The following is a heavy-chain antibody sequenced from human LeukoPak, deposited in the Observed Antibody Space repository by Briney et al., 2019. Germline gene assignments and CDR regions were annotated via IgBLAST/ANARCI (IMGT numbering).Heavy chain of an antibody. V-gene: IGHV4-39*07. Sequence: PSETLSLTCTVSGGSISSSSYYWGWIRQPPGKGLEWIGTIYYGGSTYYNPSLKSRGTISVDTSKNQFSLRVSSVTAADTAVYYCARDNRATGYWYLDLWGRGTLVTVSS. D-gene: IGHD1-14*01. CDR3: ARDNRATGYWYLDL. CDR2: IYYGGST. CDR1: GGSISSSSYY. J-gene: IGHJ2*01.